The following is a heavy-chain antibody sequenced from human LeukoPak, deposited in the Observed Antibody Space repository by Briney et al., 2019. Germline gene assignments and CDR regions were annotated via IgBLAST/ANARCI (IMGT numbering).Heavy chain of an antibody. J-gene: IGHJ4*02. V-gene: IGHV4-34*01. D-gene: IGHD3-22*01. CDR3: ARVVVGLYYFDY. CDR2: INHSGST. Sequence: PSETLSLTCAVYGGSFSGYYWSWIRQPPGKGLEWIGEINHSGSTNYNPSLKSRVTISVDTSKNQFSLKLSSVTAADTAVYYCARVVVGLYYFDYWGQGTLVTVSS. CDR1: GGSFSGYY.